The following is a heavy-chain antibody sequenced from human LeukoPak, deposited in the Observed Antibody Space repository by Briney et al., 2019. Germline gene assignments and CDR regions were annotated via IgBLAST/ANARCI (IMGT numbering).Heavy chain of an antibody. V-gene: IGHV4-39*07. J-gene: IGHJ3*02. D-gene: IGHD3-10*01. CDR3: ALPYFGAGVDAFDI. CDR2: MYYSGNT. CDR1: GGSIGRATYY. Sequence: NPSETLSLTCSVSGGSIGRATYYWGWIRQPPGKGLEWIGTMYYSGNTGYNPSLKSRVTISVDTSKNQFYLKLTSVTAADTALYYCALPYFGAGVDAFDIWGQGTRVAVSS.